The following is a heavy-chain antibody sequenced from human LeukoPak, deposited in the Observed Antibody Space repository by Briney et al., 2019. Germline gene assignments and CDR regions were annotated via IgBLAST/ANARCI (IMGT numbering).Heavy chain of an antibody. Sequence: ASVKVSCKASGYTFTSYDINWVRQATGQGLEWMGWMNPNSGNTGYAQKFQGRVTMTRNTSISTAYMEPSSLRSEDTAVYYCARARRMNSGYSSSWYSFNYWGQGTLVSVSS. D-gene: IGHD6-13*01. CDR1: GYTFTSYD. V-gene: IGHV1-8*01. J-gene: IGHJ4*02. CDR3: ARARRMNSGYSSSWYSFNY. CDR2: MNPNSGNT.